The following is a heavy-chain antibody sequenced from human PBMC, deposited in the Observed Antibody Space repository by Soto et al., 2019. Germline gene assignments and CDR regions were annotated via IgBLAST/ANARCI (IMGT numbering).Heavy chain of an antibody. CDR3: ARCPYSGIREPFDI. CDR1: GYTFTSYG. V-gene: IGHV1-69*13. D-gene: IGHD1-26*01. CDR2: IIPIFGTA. J-gene: IGHJ3*02. Sequence: GAPVKLSCKASGYTFTSYGISWVRQAPGQGLEWMGGIIPIFGTANYAQKFQGRVTITADESTRTAYMELSSLRSEDTAVYYCARCPYSGIREPFDIWGQVTMVTVSS.